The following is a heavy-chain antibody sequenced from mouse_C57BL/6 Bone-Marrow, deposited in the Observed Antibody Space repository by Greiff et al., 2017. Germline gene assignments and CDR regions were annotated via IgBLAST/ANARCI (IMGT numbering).Heavy chain of an antibody. CDR1: GFSFNTYA. CDR2: IRSKSNNYAT. D-gene: IGHD1-1*02. J-gene: IGHJ1*03. V-gene: IGHV10-1*01. CDR3: VRQGLGGYHWYFDV. Sequence: EVKVVESGGGLVQPKGSLKLSCAASGFSFNTYAMNWVRQAPGKGLEWVARIRSKSNNYATYYADSVKDRFTISRDDSESMLYLQMNNLKTEDTAMYYCVRQGLGGYHWYFDVWGTGTTVTVSS.